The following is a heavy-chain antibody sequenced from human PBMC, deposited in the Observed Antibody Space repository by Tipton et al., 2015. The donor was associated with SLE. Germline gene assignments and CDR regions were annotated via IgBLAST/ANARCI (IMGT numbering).Heavy chain of an antibody. Sequence: LRLSCTVSGGSVGSRPYYWGWIRQPPGKGLEWIGNIYYSGSTYYNPSLKSRLSISVDTSMNQVSLRLGYVTAADTAVYYCARGVEYQDSWGQGALVTVSS. CDR3: ARGVEYQDS. CDR1: GGSVGSRPYY. CDR2: IYYSGST. D-gene: IGHD2/OR15-2a*01. J-gene: IGHJ4*02. V-gene: IGHV4-39*07.